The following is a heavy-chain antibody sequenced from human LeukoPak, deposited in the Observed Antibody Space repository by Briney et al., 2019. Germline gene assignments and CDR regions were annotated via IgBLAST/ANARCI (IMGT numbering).Heavy chain of an antibody. CDR3: ARGPYSSNWYVDY. V-gene: IGHV3-48*03. CDR1: GFTLTSYE. J-gene: IGHJ4*02. Sequence: GGSLRLSCAASGFTLTSYEMNWVRLAPGKGLEWISYISRTGNSIYYADSVKGRFTVSRDSAKNSLYLQMNSLRAEDTAVYYCARGPYSSNWYVDYWGQGTLVTVAS. CDR2: ISRTGNSI. D-gene: IGHD6-13*01.